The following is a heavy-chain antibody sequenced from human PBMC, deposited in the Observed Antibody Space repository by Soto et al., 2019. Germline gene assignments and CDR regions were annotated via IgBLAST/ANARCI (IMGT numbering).Heavy chain of an antibody. J-gene: IGHJ6*02. V-gene: IGHV4-4*02. D-gene: IGHD2-8*01. Sequence: PSETLSLTCTVSGDSISSENWWSWVRQAPGKGLEWIGEIYQSGATHYTPSLKGRVTISLDKSKNQFSLKLHSVTAADTAVYYCARDDGASRYYGMDVWGQGTTVTVSS. CDR2: IYQSGAT. CDR1: GDSISSENW. CDR3: ARDDGASRYYGMDV.